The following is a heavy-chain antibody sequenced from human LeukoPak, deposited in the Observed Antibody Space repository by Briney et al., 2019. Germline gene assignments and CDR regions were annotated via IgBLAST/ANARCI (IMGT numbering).Heavy chain of an antibody. Sequence: SETLSLTCTVSGGSISSYYWSWIRQPAGKGLEWIGRIYTSGSTNYNPSLKSRVTMSVDTSKNQFSLKLSSVTAADTAVYYCARVNGDYLGSTRYYYYMDVWGKGTTVTVSS. CDR2: IYTSGST. CDR3: ARVNGDYLGSTRYYYYMDV. J-gene: IGHJ6*03. CDR1: GGSISSYY. D-gene: IGHD4-17*01. V-gene: IGHV4-4*07.